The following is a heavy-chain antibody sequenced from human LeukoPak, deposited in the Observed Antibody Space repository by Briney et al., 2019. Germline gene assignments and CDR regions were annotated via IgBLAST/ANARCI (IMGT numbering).Heavy chain of an antibody. V-gene: IGHV3-23*01. D-gene: IGHD3-10*01. CDR2: ISGSGGNT. J-gene: IGHJ4*02. Sequence: PGGSLRLSCAASGFSFSSYAMSWVRQAPGKGLEWVSSISGSGGNTYYADSVKGRFTISRDNSKNTLYLQMNSLRAEDTAVYYCAKDPELWFGELSIDYWGQGTLVTVSS. CDR3: AKDPELWFGELSIDY. CDR1: GFSFSSYA.